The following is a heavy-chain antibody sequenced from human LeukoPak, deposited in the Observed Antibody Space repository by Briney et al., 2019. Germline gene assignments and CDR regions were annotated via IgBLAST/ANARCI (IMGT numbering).Heavy chain of an antibody. D-gene: IGHD2-8*01. CDR3: ARDSGTYCTNGVCSRGNYYYYMDV. Sequence: GGSLRLSCAASGFTFSSYWMSWVRQAPGKGLEWVANIKQDGSEKYYVDSVKGRFTISRDNAKSSLYLQMNSLRAEDTAVYYCARDSGTYCTNGVCSRGNYYYYMDVWGKGTTVTVSS. J-gene: IGHJ6*03. CDR2: IKQDGSEK. CDR1: GFTFSSYW. V-gene: IGHV3-7*01.